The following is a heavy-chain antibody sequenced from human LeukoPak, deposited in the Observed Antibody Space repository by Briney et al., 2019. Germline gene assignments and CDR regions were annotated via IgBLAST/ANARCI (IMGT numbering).Heavy chain of an antibody. V-gene: IGHV3-74*01. D-gene: IGHD6-19*01. J-gene: IGHJ6*02. CDR2: INTDGSTI. CDR3: AKDTKQWLVVDGMDV. CDR1: GFTFSSYW. Sequence: GGSLRLSCAPSGFTFSSYWMHWVRQAPGKGLVWVSRINTDGSTITYADSVKGRFTISRDNAKNSLYLQMNSLRAEDTALYYCAKDTKQWLVVDGMDVWGQGTTVTVSS.